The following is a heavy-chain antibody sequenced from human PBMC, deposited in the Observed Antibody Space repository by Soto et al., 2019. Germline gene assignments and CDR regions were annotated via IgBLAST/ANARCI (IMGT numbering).Heavy chain of an antibody. D-gene: IGHD1-26*01. Sequence: QVQLVQSGAEVKKPGASVKEYCKASGYTFTRYAMHWVRQAPGQRLEWMGRINTGNGNTKYSQKFQGRVTITRHTSASPPYMEPSSPRSEDTAVYYCARDVGATGDWGQGTLVTVSS. CDR1: GYTFTRYA. CDR2: INTGNGNT. V-gene: IGHV1-3*04. CDR3: ARDVGATGD. J-gene: IGHJ4*02.